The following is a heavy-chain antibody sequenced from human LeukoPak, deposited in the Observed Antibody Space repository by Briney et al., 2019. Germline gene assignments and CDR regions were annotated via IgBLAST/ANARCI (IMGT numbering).Heavy chain of an antibody. CDR1: GGTFSSYA. CDR2: IIPILGIA. V-gene: IGHV1-69*04. CDR3: VSGSYFDY. D-gene: IGHD1-26*01. Sequence: SVKVSCKASGGTFSSYAISWVRQAPGQGLEWMGRIIPILGIANYAQKFQGRVTITADKSTSTAYMELSSLTSEDTAVYCCVSGSYFDYWGQGTLVTVSS. J-gene: IGHJ4*02.